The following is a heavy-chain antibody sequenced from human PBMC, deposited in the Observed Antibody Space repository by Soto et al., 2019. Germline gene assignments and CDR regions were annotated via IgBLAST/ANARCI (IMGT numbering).Heavy chain of an antibody. CDR1: GFTFSSYA. CDR3: ARDWGGVGATPYNWFDP. CDR2: ISYDGSNK. Sequence: QVQLVESGGGVVQPGRSLRLSCAASGFTFSSYAMHWVRQAPGKGLEWVAVISYDGSNKYYADSVKGRFTISRDNSKNTLYLQMNSVRAEDTAVYYCARDWGGVGATPYNWFDPWGQGTLVTVSS. D-gene: IGHD1-26*01. J-gene: IGHJ5*02. V-gene: IGHV3-30-3*01.